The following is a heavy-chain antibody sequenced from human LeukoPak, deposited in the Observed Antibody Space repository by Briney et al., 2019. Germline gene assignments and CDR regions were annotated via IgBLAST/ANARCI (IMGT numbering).Heavy chain of an antibody. CDR1: GYSFTNYW. V-gene: IGHV5-51*01. J-gene: IGHJ6*03. CDR2: IYPGDSDT. CDR3: ARRIYDTSGDYMDV. Sequence: GESLKISCKGSGYSFTNYWIGWVRQMPGKGPEWMGIIYPGDSDTKYSPSFQGRVTISADKSISTAYLQWSSLKASDTAMYYCARRIYDTSGDYMDVWGKGTTVTVSS. D-gene: IGHD3-22*01.